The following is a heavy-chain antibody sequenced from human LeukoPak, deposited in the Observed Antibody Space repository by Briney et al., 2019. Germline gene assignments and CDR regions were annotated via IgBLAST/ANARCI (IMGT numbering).Heavy chain of an antibody. D-gene: IGHD3-3*01. CDR2: IYYSGST. CDR1: GGSISSGDYY. Sequence: SETLSLTCAVSGGSISSGDYYWSWIRQPPGKGLEWIGYIYYSGSTYYNPSLKSRVTISVDTSKNQFSLKLSSVTAADTAVYYCARESQHITIDYWGQGTLVTVSS. J-gene: IGHJ4*02. CDR3: ARESQHITIDY. V-gene: IGHV4-30-4*08.